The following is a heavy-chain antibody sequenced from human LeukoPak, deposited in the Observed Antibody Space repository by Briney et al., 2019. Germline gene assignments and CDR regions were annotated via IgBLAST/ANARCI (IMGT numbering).Heavy chain of an antibody. CDR3: AREGYYYGSGNNWFDP. V-gene: IGHV3-30*04. CDR1: GFTFSSYA. J-gene: IGHJ5*02. Sequence: GGSLRLSCAAYGFTFSSYAMHWVRQAPGKGLEWVAVISYDGSNKYYADSVKGRFTISRDNSKNTLYLQMNSLRAEDTAVYYCAREGYYYGSGNNWFDPWGQGTLVTVSS. D-gene: IGHD3-10*01. CDR2: ISYDGSNK.